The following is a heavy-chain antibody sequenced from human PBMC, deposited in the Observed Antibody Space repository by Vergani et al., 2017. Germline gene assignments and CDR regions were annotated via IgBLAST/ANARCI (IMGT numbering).Heavy chain of an antibody. V-gene: IGHV1-69*13. D-gene: IGHD6-13*01. Sequence: QVQLVQSGAEVKKPGASVKVSCKASGYTFTSYGISWVRQAPGQGLEWMGGIIPIFGTANYAQKFQGRVTITADESTSTAYMELSSLRSEDTAVYYCARPSIADNGMDVWGQGTTVTVSS. CDR3: ARPSIADNGMDV. J-gene: IGHJ6*02. CDR2: IIPIFGTA. CDR1: GYTFTSYG.